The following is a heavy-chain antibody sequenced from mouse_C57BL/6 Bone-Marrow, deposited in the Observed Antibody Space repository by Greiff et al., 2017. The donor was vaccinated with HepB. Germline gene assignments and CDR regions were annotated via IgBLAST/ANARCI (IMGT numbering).Heavy chain of an antibody. J-gene: IGHJ2*01. V-gene: IGHV1-66*01. D-gene: IGHD2-5*01. Sequence: QVQLKQSGPELVKPGASVKISCKASGYSFTSYYIHWVKQRPGQGLEWIGWIYPGSGNTKYNEKFKGKATLTADTSSSTAYMQLSSLTSEDSAVYYCARSYYSNSFDYWGQGTTLTVSS. CDR1: GYSFTSYY. CDR3: ARSYYSNSFDY. CDR2: IYPGSGNT.